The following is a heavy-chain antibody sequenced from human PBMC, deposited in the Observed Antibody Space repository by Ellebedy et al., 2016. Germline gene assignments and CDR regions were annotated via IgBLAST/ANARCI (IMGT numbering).Heavy chain of an antibody. CDR1: GFTFSSYS. CDR2: ISSSSSYI. V-gene: IGHV3-21*01. CDR3: AREPAFDI. J-gene: IGHJ3*02. Sequence: GESLKISXAASGFTFSSYSMNWVRQAPGKGLEWVSSISSSSSYIYYADSVKGRFTISRDNAKNSLYLQMNSLRAEDTAVYYCAREPAFDIWGQGTMVTVSS.